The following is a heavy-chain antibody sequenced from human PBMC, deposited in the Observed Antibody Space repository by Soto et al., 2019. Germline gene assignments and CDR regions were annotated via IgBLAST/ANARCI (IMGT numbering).Heavy chain of an antibody. V-gene: IGHV3-30-3*01. CDR1: GFTFSSYA. Sequence: QVQLVESGGGVVQPGRSLRLSCAASGFTFSSYAMHWVRQAPGKGLERVAVISYDGSNKYYADSVKGRFTISRDNSDNTLYLQMNSRRAEDTAVYYCAREVDTAMAPRKNGVNFDYCGQGTLVTVSS. CDR3: AREVDTAMAPRKNGVNFDY. D-gene: IGHD5-18*01. J-gene: IGHJ4*02. CDR2: ISYDGSNK.